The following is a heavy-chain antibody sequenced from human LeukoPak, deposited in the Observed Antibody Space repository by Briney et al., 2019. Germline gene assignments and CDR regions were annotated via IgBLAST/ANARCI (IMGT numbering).Heavy chain of an antibody. V-gene: IGHV4-61*02. Sequence: PSQTLSLTCTVSGGSISSGSYYWSWIRQPAGKGLEWIGRIYTSGSTNYNPSLKSRVTISVDTSKNQFSLKLSSVTAADTAVYYCARGDSSRSDAFDIWGQGTVVTVSS. J-gene: IGHJ3*02. D-gene: IGHD6-13*01. CDR1: GGSISSGSYY. CDR3: ARGDSSRSDAFDI. CDR2: IYTSGST.